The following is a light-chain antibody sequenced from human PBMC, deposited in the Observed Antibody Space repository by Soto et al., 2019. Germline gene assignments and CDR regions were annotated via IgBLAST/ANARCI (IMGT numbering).Light chain of an antibody. CDR3: QQRSNWPPT. CDR2: GAS. J-gene: IGKJ1*01. Sequence: EIVMTQSPVTLSMSPGERATLSCRAGQSVSSNLAWYQQKPGQAPRLLIYGASTRATGIPARFSVSGSGTDFTLTISSLEPEDFAVYYCQQRSNWPPTFGQGTKVDIK. V-gene: IGKV3-11*01. CDR1: QSVSSN.